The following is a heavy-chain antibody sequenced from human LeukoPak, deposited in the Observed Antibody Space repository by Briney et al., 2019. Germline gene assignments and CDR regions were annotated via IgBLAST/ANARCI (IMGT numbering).Heavy chain of an antibody. J-gene: IGHJ3*02. CDR3: ARGTYYYDSSGYYLDAFDI. CDR2: INPNSGGT. V-gene: IGHV1-2*02. Sequence: ASVKVSCKASGYTFTSYYMHWVRQAPGQGLEWMGWINPNSGGTNYAQKFQGRVTMTRDTSISTAYMELSRLRSDDTAVYYCARGTYYYDSSGYYLDAFDIWGQGTMVTVSS. CDR1: GYTFTSYY. D-gene: IGHD3-22*01.